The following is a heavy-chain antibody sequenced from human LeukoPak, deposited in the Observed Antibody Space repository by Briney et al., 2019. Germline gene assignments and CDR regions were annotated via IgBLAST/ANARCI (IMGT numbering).Heavy chain of an antibody. J-gene: IGHJ4*02. Sequence: GGSLRLSCAASGFTVSSNYMSWVRQAPGKGLEWVSVIYSGGSTYYADSVKGRFTISRDNSKNTLYLQMNSLRAEDTAVYFCARDNRDWAFDYWGQGTLVTVSS. CDR3: ARDNRDWAFDY. V-gene: IGHV3-66*01. CDR2: IYSGGST. D-gene: IGHD2-21*02. CDR1: GFTVSSNY.